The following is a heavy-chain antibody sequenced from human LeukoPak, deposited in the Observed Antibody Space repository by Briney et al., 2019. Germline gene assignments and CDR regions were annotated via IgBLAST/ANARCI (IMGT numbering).Heavy chain of an antibody. J-gene: IGHJ6*03. CDR2: IYPGDSDT. CDR3: ARLPRHTSYYMDV. Sequence: GESLKISCKGSGYSFTSYWIGWVRQMPGKGLEWMGIIYPGDSDTRYSPSFQGQVTISADKSISTAYLQWSSLKASDTAMYFCARLPRHTSYYMDVWGKGTTVTVSS. V-gene: IGHV5-51*01. D-gene: IGHD1-1*01. CDR1: GYSFTSYW.